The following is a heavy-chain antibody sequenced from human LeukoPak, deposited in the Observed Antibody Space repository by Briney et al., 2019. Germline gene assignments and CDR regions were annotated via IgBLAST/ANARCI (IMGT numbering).Heavy chain of an antibody. D-gene: IGHD6-13*01. J-gene: IGHJ5*02. V-gene: IGHV3-30*02. CDR2: IRYDGSNK. CDR3: AKDQAAAGYNWFDP. CDR1: GFTFSSYE. Sequence: GGSLRLSCAASGFTFSSYEMNWVRQAPGKGLEWVAFIRYDGSNKYYADSVKGRFTISRDNSKNTLYLQMNSLRAEDTAVYYCAKDQAAAGYNWFDPWGQGTLVTVSS.